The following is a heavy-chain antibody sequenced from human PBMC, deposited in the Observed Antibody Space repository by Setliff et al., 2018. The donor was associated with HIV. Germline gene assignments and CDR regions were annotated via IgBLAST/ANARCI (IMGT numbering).Heavy chain of an antibody. J-gene: IGHJ6*03. V-gene: IGHV4-31*03. CDR3: ARGYPVSYYYYMDV. D-gene: IGHD3-16*02. Sequence: SETLSLTCTVSGGSISSGGYYWSWIRQQPGKGLEWLGYIYYSGSTYYNPSLKSRVTISVDTSKNQFSLKLSSVTAADTAVYYCARGYPVSYYYYMDVWGKGTTVTVSS. CDR2: IYYSGST. CDR1: GGSISSGGYY.